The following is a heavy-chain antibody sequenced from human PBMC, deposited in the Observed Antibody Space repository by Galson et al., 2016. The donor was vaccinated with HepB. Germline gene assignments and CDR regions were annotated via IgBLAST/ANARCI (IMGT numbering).Heavy chain of an antibody. CDR1: GFTFTKAW. CDR2: IRPQRDGRTP. Sequence: SLRLSCAASGFTFTKAWFTWVRQAPGKGLEWVGRIRPQRDGRTPDYAAPGEGRFTISRDDPKNTVYLQMNSLKTEDTALYYCYGHLDYWGRGTLVTVSS. CDR3: YGHLDY. D-gene: IGHD3-10*01. V-gene: IGHV3-15*01. J-gene: IGHJ4*02.